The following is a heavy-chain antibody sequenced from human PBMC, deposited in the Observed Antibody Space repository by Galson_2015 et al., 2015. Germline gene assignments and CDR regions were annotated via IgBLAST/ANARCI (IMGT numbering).Heavy chain of an antibody. CDR1: PLTPRRPP. CDR2: TTSNAHSYAT. Sequence: SLTLPSAPSPLTPRRPPPHSPRHPPATRPDSVGRTTSNAHSYATAYAASVKGRFTISRDDSKNTAYLQMNSLKTEDTAVYYCTRWVATDRAYMDVWGKGTTVTVSS. J-gene: IGHJ6*03. V-gene: IGHV3-73*01. CDR3: TRWVATDRAYMDV.